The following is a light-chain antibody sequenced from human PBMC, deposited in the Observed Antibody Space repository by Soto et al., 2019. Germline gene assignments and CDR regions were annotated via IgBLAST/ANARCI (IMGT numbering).Light chain of an antibody. CDR2: SNN. CDR3: AAWDDSLNGLYV. CDR1: SSNIGSNT. J-gene: IGLJ1*01. Sequence: QSVLTQPPSASGTPGQRVTISCSGSSSNIGSNTVNWYQQLPGTAPTLLIYSNNQRPSGVPDRFFGSKSGTSASLAISGLQSEDEADYYCAAWDDSLNGLYVFGTGTKVTVL. V-gene: IGLV1-44*01.